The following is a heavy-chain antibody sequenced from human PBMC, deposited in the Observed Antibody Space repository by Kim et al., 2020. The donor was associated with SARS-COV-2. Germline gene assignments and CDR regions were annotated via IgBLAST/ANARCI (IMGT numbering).Heavy chain of an antibody. D-gene: IGHD3-10*01. J-gene: IGHJ5*02. CDR3: ARGITMVRGVRNWFDP. Sequence: QKFQGRVTITRETSASTAYMELSSLRSEDTAVYYCARGITMVRGVRNWFDPWGQGTLVTVSS. V-gene: IGHV1-3*01.